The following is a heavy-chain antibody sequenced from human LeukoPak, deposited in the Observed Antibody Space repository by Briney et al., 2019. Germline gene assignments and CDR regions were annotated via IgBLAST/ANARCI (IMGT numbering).Heavy chain of an antibody. V-gene: IGHV1-46*01. Sequence: GASVKVSCKASGYTFTSYYMHWVRQAPGQGLEWMGIINPSGGSTGYAQKFQGRVTMTRDTSTTTVYMELSSLRSEDTAVYYCARDIDGGNPHQGPWGQGTLVTVSS. CDR1: GYTFTSYY. D-gene: IGHD4-23*01. J-gene: IGHJ5*02. CDR2: INPSGGST. CDR3: ARDIDGGNPHQGP.